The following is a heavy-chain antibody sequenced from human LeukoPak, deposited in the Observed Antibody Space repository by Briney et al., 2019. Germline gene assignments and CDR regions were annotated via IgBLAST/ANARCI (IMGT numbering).Heavy chain of an antibody. Sequence: PSETLSLTCLVPVGSIKTYYCSSIRQPPGKGLEWIGYIYFSGSTDYKPSLRSRVTISLDTSKNQFSLRLSSVTAADTAVYYCAKITNNAGYYYYGMDVWGQGTTVTVS. CDR1: VGSIKTYY. J-gene: IGHJ6*02. V-gene: IGHV4-4*09. CDR3: AKITNNAGYYYYGMDV. CDR2: IYFSGST. D-gene: IGHD2-8*01.